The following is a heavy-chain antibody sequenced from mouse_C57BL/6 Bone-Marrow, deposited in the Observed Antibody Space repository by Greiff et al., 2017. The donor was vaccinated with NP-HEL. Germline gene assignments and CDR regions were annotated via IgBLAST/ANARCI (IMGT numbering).Heavy chain of an antibody. CDR1: GYTFTSYW. V-gene: IGHV1-64*01. Sequence: VQLQQPGAELVKPGASVKLSCKASGYTFTSYWMHWVKQRPGQGLEWIGMIHPNSGSTNYNEKFKSKATLTVDKSSSTAYMQISSLTSEDSAVYYCARNYDYDERYFDVWGTGTTVTVSS. D-gene: IGHD2-4*01. CDR2: IHPNSGST. J-gene: IGHJ1*03. CDR3: ARNYDYDERYFDV.